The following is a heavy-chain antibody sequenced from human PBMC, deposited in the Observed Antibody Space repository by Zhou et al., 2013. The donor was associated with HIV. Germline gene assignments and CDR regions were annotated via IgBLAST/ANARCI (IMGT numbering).Heavy chain of an antibody. J-gene: IGHJ2*01. Sequence: QVQLVQSGAEMKKPGASVNISCKASGYTFTANYIHWVRQAPGQGLEWMGCINPRTGDTNYARKFQGRVTMTRDTSISTAYMDLSRLKSDDTAMYYCAREWAVAGPLMSADEEYWYFDLWGRGTLATVSS. V-gene: IGHV1-2*02. CDR2: INPRTGDT. CDR3: AREWAVAGPLMSADEEYWYFDL. D-gene: IGHD6-19*01. CDR1: GYTFTANY.